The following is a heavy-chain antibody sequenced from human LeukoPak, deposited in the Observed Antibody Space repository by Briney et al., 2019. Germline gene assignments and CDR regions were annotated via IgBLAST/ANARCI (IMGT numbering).Heavy chain of an antibody. J-gene: IGHJ4*02. CDR2: IYTSGST. CDR3: ARVVEDYYDSSGYYYYFDY. D-gene: IGHD3-22*01. Sequence: SQTLSLTCTVSGGSISSGSYYWSWIRQPAGKGLEWIGRIYTSGSTNYNPSLKSRVTISVDTSKNQFSLKLSSVTAADTAVYYCARVVEDYYDSSGYYYYFDYWGQGTLVTGSS. V-gene: IGHV4-61*02. CDR1: GGSISSGSYY.